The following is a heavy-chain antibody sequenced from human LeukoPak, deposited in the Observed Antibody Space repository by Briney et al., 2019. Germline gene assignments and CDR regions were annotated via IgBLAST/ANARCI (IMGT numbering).Heavy chain of an antibody. D-gene: IGHD1-26*01. V-gene: IGHV3-48*03. Sequence: GGSLRLSCAASGFTFSSYEMNWVRQAPGKGLEWVSYISSSGSTIYYADSVKGRFTNSRDNAKNSLYLQMNSLRAEDTAVYYCASWDSGSYYLYYWGQGTLVTVSS. CDR3: ASWDSGSYYLYY. CDR1: GFTFSSYE. J-gene: IGHJ4*02. CDR2: ISSSGSTI.